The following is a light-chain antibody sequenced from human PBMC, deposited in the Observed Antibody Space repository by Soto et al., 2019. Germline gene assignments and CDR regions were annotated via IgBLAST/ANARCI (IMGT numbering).Light chain of an antibody. CDR1: SNDVGGYNY. Sequence: QSALNQPPSASGSPGQSVTISCTGTSNDVGGYNYVSWYQQHPGKAPKLMIYEVNKRPLGVPDRFSGSKSGNTASLTVSGLQAEDEADYYCSSFAVSNSFVFGTGTKLTVL. J-gene: IGLJ1*01. CDR3: SSFAVSNSFV. CDR2: EVN. V-gene: IGLV2-8*01.